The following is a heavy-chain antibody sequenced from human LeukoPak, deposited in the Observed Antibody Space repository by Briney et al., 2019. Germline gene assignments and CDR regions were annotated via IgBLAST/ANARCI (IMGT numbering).Heavy chain of an antibody. V-gene: IGHV1-2*02. CDR3: ARRAREYSHDAFDI. J-gene: IGHJ3*02. CDR1: GYTFTDYY. Sequence: ASVKVSCKASGYTFTDYYMHWVRQAPGQGLEWRGWINPNSRGTDSAQKFQGRFSMTRDTSISTAYVELSRLRSDDTAVYYCARRAREYSHDAFDIWGQGTMVTVSS. D-gene: IGHD5-18*01. CDR2: INPNSRGT.